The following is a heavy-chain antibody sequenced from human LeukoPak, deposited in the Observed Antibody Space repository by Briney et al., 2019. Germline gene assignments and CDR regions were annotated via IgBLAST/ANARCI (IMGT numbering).Heavy chain of an antibody. Sequence: GSLRLSCAASGFIFSSYWMHWVRQPPGKGLEWIGEIYHSGSTNYNPSLKSRVTISVDKSKNQFSLKLSSVTAADTAVYYCASSIITMVRGIPGGYYYGMDVWGQGTTVTVSS. CDR3: ASSIITMVRGIPGGYYYGMDV. D-gene: IGHD3-10*01. CDR2: IYHSGST. CDR1: GFIFSSYW. V-gene: IGHV4-4*02. J-gene: IGHJ6*02.